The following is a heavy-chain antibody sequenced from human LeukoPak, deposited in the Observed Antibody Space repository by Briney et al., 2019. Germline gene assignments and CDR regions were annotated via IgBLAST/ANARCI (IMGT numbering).Heavy chain of an antibody. D-gene: IGHD4-17*01. V-gene: IGHV4-39*07. Sequence: SEALSLTCTVSGGSISSSSYYWGWIRQPPGKGLEWIGSIYYSGSTYYNPSLKSRVTISVDTSKNQFSLKLSSVTAADTAVYYCARDVEGDDDYGDYYYYYYGMGVWGQGTTVTVSS. CDR2: IYYSGST. CDR3: ARDVEGDDDYGDYYYYYYGMGV. J-gene: IGHJ6*02. CDR1: GGSISSSSYY.